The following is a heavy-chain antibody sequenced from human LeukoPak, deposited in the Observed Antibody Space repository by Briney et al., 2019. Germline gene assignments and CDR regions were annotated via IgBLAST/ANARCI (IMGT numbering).Heavy chain of an antibody. CDR3: ARDIAAAGLFFDY. J-gene: IGHJ4*02. Sequence: KSGGSLRLSCAASGFTFSDYYMSWIRQAPGKGLEWVSYISSSSSTIYYVDSVKGRFTISRDNAKNSLYLQMNSLRAEDTAVYYCARDIAAAGLFFDYWGQGTLVTVSS. CDR2: ISSSSSTI. CDR1: GFTFSDYY. D-gene: IGHD6-13*01. V-gene: IGHV3-11*04.